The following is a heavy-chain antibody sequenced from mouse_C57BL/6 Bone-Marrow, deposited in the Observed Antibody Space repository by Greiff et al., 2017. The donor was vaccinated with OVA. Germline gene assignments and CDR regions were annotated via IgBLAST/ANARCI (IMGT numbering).Heavy chain of an antibody. CDR2: INPSSGYT. D-gene: IGHD2-1*01. Sequence: VKLMESGAELARPGASVKMSCKASGYTFTSYTMHWVKPRPGQGLEWIGYINPSSGYTKYNQKFKDKATLTADKSSSTAYMQLSSLTSEHSAVYYCAREDGNWFAYWGQGTLVTVSA. CDR1: GYTFTSYT. CDR3: AREDGNWFAY. J-gene: IGHJ3*01. V-gene: IGHV1-4*01.